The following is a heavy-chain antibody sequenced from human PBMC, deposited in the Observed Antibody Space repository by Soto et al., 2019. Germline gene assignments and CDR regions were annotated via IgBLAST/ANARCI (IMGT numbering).Heavy chain of an antibody. V-gene: IGHV3-7*03. CDR2: IKEDGSEK. CDR3: ARYRSLDP. Sequence: PGGAVRRSCADSGFILRNYWMSWVRQAPGMGLQWAASIKEDGSEKYYVDPVKGRFTISRENAKNSLYLQMNSLRAEDTAVYYCARYRSLDPWGQGRLATVS. D-gene: IGHD3-16*02. CDR1: GFILRNYW. J-gene: IGHJ5*02.